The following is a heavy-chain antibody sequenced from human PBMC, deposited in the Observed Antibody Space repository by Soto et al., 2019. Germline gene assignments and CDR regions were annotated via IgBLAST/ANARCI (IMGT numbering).Heavy chain of an antibody. CDR1: GGSFSGYY. D-gene: IGHD6-19*01. J-gene: IGHJ3*02. V-gene: IGHV4-34*01. Sequence: PSETLSLTCAVYGGSFSGYYWSWIRQPPGKGLEWIGEINHSGSTNYNPSLKSRVTISVDTSKNQFSLKLSPVTAADTAVYYCARGLGSGWHYSTHDAFDIWGQGTMVTVSS. CDR3: ARGLGSGWHYSTHDAFDI. CDR2: INHSGST.